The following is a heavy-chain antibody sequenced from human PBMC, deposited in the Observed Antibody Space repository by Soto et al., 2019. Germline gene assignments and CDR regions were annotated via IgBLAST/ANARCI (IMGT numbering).Heavy chain of an antibody. CDR2: IYYSGST. CDR3: ARGDAYYDILTGYLDP. CDR1: GGSISSGDYY. Sequence: QVQLQESGPGLVKPSQTLSLTCTVSGGSISSGDYYWSWIRQPPGKGLEWIGYIYYSGSTYYNPSLKSRVTISVDPSKNQFSLKLSSVTAADTAVYYCARGDAYYDILTGYLDPWGQGTLVTVSS. D-gene: IGHD3-9*01. V-gene: IGHV4-30-4*01. J-gene: IGHJ5*02.